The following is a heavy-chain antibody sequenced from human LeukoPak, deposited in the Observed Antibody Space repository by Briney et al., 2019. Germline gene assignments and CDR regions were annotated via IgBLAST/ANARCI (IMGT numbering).Heavy chain of an antibody. CDR3: ARTPIIGNNWFDP. CDR1: GFTLSSYW. Sequence: GGSLRLPCAVSGFTLSSYWMHWVRQAPGKGLVWVSRISADGSSTNYADSVKGRFTISRDNAKNTLYLQMNSLRAEDTAVYYCARTPIIGNNWFDPWGQGTLVTVSS. V-gene: IGHV3-74*01. CDR2: ISADGSST. J-gene: IGHJ5*02. D-gene: IGHD1-26*01.